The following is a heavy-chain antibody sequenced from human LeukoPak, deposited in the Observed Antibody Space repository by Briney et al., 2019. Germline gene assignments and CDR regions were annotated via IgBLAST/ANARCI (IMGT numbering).Heavy chain of an antibody. CDR3: ARGPFSSSWYYFDY. J-gene: IGHJ4*02. V-gene: IGHV4-4*07. CDR2: IYTSGST. D-gene: IGHD6-13*01. CDR1: GGSISSYY. Sequence: AETLSLTCTVSGGSISSYYWSWIRQPAGKGLEWIGRIYTSGSTNYNPSLKSRVTMSVDTSKNQCSLKLSSVTAADTAVYYCARGPFSSSWYYFDYWGQGTLVTVSS.